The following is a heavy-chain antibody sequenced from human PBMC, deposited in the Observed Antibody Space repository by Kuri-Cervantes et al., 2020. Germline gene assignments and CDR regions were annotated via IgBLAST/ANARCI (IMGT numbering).Heavy chain of an antibody. Sequence: GSLRLSCAVYGGSFSGYYWSWIRQPPGKGLEWIGEINHSGDTNYNPSLKSRVTISVDTSKNNFSLKLSSVTAADTAVYYCVGVVGATRGIHFWGQGTLVTVSS. J-gene: IGHJ4*02. CDR2: INHSGDT. CDR1: GGSFSGYY. D-gene: IGHD1-26*01. CDR3: VGVVGATRGIHF. V-gene: IGHV4-34*01.